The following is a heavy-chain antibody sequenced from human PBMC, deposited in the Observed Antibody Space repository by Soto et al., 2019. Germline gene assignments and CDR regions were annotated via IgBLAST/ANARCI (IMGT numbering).Heavy chain of an antibody. Sequence: QLQLQESGPGLVKPSETLSLTCTVSGGSISSSSYYWGWIRQPPGKGLEWIGSIYYSGSTYYNPSLKSRVTISVDTSKNQFSLKLSSVTAADTAVYYCARQLAYYDSSGSNQRFDYWGQGTLVTVSS. J-gene: IGHJ4*02. CDR1: GGSISSSSYY. D-gene: IGHD3-22*01. CDR2: IYYSGST. CDR3: ARQLAYYDSSGSNQRFDY. V-gene: IGHV4-39*01.